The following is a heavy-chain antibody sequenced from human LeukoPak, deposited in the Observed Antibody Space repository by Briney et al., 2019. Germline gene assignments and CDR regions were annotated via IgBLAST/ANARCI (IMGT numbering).Heavy chain of an antibody. D-gene: IGHD1-26*01. CDR3: ASGSSLFQH. V-gene: IGHV4-61*02. CDR1: GGSISSGGHY. CDR2: IYSTGST. J-gene: IGHJ1*01. Sequence: SETLSLTCTVSGGSISSGGHYWSWIRQPAGKGLEYLGRIYSTGSTDYNPSLKSRVTISVDTSKNQFSLKLNSVTAADTAVYYCASGSSLFQHWGQGTLVTVSS.